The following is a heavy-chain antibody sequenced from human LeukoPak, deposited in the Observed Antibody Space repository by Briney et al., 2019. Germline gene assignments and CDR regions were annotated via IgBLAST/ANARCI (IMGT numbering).Heavy chain of an antibody. J-gene: IGHJ3*02. CDR2: INKDGSEK. CDR1: GFTFITYW. V-gene: IGHV3-7*05. CDR3: ARGFDGYYGFDI. D-gene: IGHD5-24*01. Sequence: GGSLRLSCAASGFTFITYWMSWVRQAPGKGLEWVANINKDGSEKYYVDSVKGRFTISRDNAKNSLYLQMNSLRAGDTAVYYCARGFDGYYGFDIWGQGTMVTVSS.